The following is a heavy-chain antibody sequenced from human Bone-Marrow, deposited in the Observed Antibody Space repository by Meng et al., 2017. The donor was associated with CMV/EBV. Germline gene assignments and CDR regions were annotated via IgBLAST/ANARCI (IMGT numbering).Heavy chain of an antibody. D-gene: IGHD1-26*01. J-gene: IGHJ6*02. CDR2: ISYDGSNK. CDR1: GFTFSSYA. CDR3: ARRAGEVGATFYYYYGMDV. V-gene: IGHV3-30-3*01. Sequence: GGSLRLSCAASGFTFSSYAMHWVRQAPGKGLEWVAVISYDGSNKYYADSVKGRFTISRDNAKNTLYLQMNSLRAEDTAVYYCARRAGEVGATFYYYYGMDVWGRGTTVTVSS.